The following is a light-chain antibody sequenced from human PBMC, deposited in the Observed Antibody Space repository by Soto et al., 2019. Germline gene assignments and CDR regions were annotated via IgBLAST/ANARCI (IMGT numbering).Light chain of an antibody. CDR2: DAS. J-gene: IGKJ3*01. V-gene: IGKV3-11*01. Sequence: EIVLTQSPATLSLSPGERATLSCRASQSVSSYLAWYQQKPGQAPRLLIYDASNRATGIPARFSGSGSGTDVTLTISSLEPEDFAVYYCQQRSNWPFTFGRGTKVDIK. CDR3: QQRSNWPFT. CDR1: QSVSSY.